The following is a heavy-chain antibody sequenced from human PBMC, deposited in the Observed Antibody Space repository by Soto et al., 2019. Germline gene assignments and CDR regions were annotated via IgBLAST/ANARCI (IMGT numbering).Heavy chain of an antibody. Sequence: QVQLVQSGAEVKKPGASVKVSCKASGYTFTSYDITWVRQATGQGLEWMGWMNPNSGNTGYAQKFQGRVTMTRNTSISTAYMELSSLRSEDTAVYYCAVRVYAPTDYYYYVMDVWGQGTTVTVSS. J-gene: IGHJ6*02. CDR2: MNPNSGNT. CDR3: AVRVYAPTDYYYYVMDV. D-gene: IGHD2-8*01. V-gene: IGHV1-8*01. CDR1: GYTFTSYD.